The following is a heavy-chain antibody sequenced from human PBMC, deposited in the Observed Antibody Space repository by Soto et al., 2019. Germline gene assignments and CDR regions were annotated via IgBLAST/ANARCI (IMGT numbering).Heavy chain of an antibody. V-gene: IGHV4-59*12. J-gene: IGHJ6*02. CDR3: ARIKGVPSYYYYYGMDV. CDR1: GGSIRDYY. CDR2: IYYTGTT. Sequence: SETLSLTCTVSGGSIRDYYWGWIRQSPGKGLEWIGYIYYTGTTKYNPSLKSRVTISVDTSKNQFSLKLSSVTAADTAVYYCARIKGVPSYYYYYGMDVWGQGTTVTVSS. D-gene: IGHD1-1*01.